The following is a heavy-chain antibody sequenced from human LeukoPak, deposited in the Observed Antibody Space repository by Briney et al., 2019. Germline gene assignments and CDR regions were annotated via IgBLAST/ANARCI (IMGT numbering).Heavy chain of an antibody. J-gene: IGHJ4*02. Sequence: GGSLRLSCAASGFTFSSYWMSWVRQAPGKGLEWVANIKQDGSEKYYVDSVKGRFTISRDNAKNSLYLQMNSLRAEDAAVYYCARGSNAWIQLWSDFDYWGQGTLVTVSS. CDR1: GFTFSSYW. CDR3: ARGSNAWIQLWSDFDY. CDR2: IKQDGSEK. V-gene: IGHV3-7*01. D-gene: IGHD5-18*01.